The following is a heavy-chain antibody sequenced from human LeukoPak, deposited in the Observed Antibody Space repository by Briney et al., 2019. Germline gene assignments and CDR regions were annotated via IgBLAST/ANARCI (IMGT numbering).Heavy chain of an antibody. D-gene: IGHD6-19*01. CDR1: GFTFSSYW. Sequence: QPGGSLRLPCAASGFTFSSYWMSWVRQAPGKGLEWVANINQGGSEEYYVDSVKGRFTISRDNAKNSLYLQMNSLRAEDTAVYYCARGRYSSGWYGYFDYWGQRTLVTVSS. CDR3: ARGRYSSGWYGYFDY. CDR2: INQGGSEE. V-gene: IGHV3-7*04. J-gene: IGHJ4*02.